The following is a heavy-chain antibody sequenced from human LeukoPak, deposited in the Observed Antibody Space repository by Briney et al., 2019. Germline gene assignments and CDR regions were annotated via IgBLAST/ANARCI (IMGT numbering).Heavy chain of an antibody. D-gene: IGHD6-13*01. J-gene: IGHJ6*03. Sequence: GGSLRLSCAASGFTFSSYGMNWVRQAPGRGLEWVSYISSSGSTIYYADSVKGRFAISRDNAKNSLYLQMNSLRAEDTAVYYCARDYRRASSSRHMDVWGKGTTVTISS. CDR1: GFTFSSYG. V-gene: IGHV3-48*03. CDR2: ISSSGSTI. CDR3: ARDYRRASSSRHMDV.